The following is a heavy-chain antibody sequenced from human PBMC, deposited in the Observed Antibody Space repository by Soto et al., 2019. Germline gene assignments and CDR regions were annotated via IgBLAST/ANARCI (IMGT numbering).Heavy chain of an antibody. CDR2: ISYDGNAE. CDR3: GRLQLKRDFDY. CDR1: GFPFSSYG. Sequence: GGSLRLSCAVSGFPFSSYGMHWVRRAPGKGVEWVAAISYDGNAEYYAGSGKGRFPISRDRSKNTLYLQMNSLRAGDTAVYYYGRLQLKRDFDYGGQGTLVTVSS. J-gene: IGHJ4*02. V-gene: IGHV3-30*03. D-gene: IGHD1-1*01.